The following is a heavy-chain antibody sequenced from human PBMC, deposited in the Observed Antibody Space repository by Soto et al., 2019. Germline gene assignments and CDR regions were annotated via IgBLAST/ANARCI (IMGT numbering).Heavy chain of an antibody. D-gene: IGHD6-19*01. CDR1: GASISSSSYY. CDR2: IYYSGSS. Sequence: QLQLQESGPGLVKPSETLSLTCTVSGASISSSSYYWGWIRQPPGKGLEWIGSIYYSGSSYYNPSLKSRVTMSIYTSKNQFSLRLSSVTAADTAVYYCASRPPLGWLVQELVDYWGQGILVTVSS. J-gene: IGHJ4*02. V-gene: IGHV4-39*01. CDR3: ASRPPLGWLVQELVDY.